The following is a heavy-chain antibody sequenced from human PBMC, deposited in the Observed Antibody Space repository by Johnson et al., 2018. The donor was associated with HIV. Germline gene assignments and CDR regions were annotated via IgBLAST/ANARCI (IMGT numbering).Heavy chain of an antibody. Sequence: VQLVESGGGLVQPGGSLRLSCAASGFTFSIYAMHWVRQAPGKGLEYVSAISSNGGSTYYANSVKGRFTISRDNYKNTLFLQMGSLRLDDMAVYYCAREGGGNIVSNGAFDIWGQGTMVNVSS. CDR2: ISSNGGST. J-gene: IGHJ3*02. CDR3: AREGGGNIVSNGAFDI. CDR1: GFTFSIYA. V-gene: IGHV3-64*01. D-gene: IGHD5/OR15-5a*01.